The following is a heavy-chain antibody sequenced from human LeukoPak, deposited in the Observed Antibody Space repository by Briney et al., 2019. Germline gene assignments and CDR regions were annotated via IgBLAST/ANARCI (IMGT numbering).Heavy chain of an antibody. Sequence: SETLSLTCTVSGGSISSYYWSWIRQPPGKGLEWIGYIYYSGSTNYNPSLKSRVTISVDTSKNQFSLKLSSVTAADTAVYYCARLWTGWCDPWGQGTLVTVSS. J-gene: IGHJ5*02. CDR3: ARLWTGWCDP. D-gene: IGHD3-10*01. CDR1: GGSISSYY. V-gene: IGHV4-59*08. CDR2: IYYSGST.